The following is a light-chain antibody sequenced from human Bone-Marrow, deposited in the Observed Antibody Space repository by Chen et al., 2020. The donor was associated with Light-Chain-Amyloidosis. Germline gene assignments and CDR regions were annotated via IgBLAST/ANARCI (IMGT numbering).Light chain of an antibody. V-gene: IGLV3-21*02. CDR2: DDS. J-gene: IGLJ3*02. CDR1: NIGSTS. Sequence: SYVLTQPSSVSVAPGQTATIACGGNNIGSTSVHWYQQTPGQAQLLVVYDDSDRPSGIPERLSGSNSGNTATLTISRVEAGDEADYYCQVWDRSSDRPVFGGGTKLTVL. CDR3: QVWDRSSDRPV.